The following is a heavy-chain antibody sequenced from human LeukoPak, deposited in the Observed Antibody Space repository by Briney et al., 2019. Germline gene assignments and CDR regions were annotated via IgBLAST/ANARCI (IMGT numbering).Heavy chain of an antibody. CDR3: ARAPYYDIWRGYNENWFDP. CDR1: GGSMNTYY. D-gene: IGHD3-3*01. V-gene: IGHV4-59*01. CDR2: IYYSGST. Sequence: PSETLSLTCIVSGGSMNTYYWSWIRQPPGKGLEWIGYIYYSGSTKYSPSLKSRVTILVDMSKNQFSLRLSSVTAADTAVYYCARAPYYDIWRGYNENWFDPWGQGTLVTVSS. J-gene: IGHJ5*01.